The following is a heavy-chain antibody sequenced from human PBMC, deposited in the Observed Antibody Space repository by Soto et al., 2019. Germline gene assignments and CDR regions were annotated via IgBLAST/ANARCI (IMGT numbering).Heavy chain of an antibody. CDR1: GFTFSSYW. D-gene: IGHD3-22*01. CDR3: ARGDGDYYDGNGYLGRH. V-gene: IGHV3-74*01. Sequence: GGSLRLSCAASGFTFSSYWMHWVRQAPGKGLVWASRINSDGSRTSYADSAKGRFTISRDNAKNTVYLQMNSLRAEDTAVYYCARGDGDYYDGNGYLGRHWGQGTLVTVSS. J-gene: IGHJ4*02. CDR2: INSDGSRT.